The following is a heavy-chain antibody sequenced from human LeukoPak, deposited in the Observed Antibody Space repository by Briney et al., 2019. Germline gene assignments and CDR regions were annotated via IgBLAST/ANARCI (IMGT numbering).Heavy chain of an antibody. D-gene: IGHD3-10*01. V-gene: IGHV1-2*02. CDR2: INPNSGGT. CDR1: GYTFTDYY. J-gene: IGHJ4*02. CDR3: ARSGITMVRGVIGWYFDY. Sequence: ASLKVSCKASGYTFTDYYMHWVRQAPGQGLEWMGWINPNSGGTNYAQKFYARVTMTRDTSISTAYMELSRLRSDDTAVFYCARSGITMVRGVIGWYFDYWGQGTLVTVSS.